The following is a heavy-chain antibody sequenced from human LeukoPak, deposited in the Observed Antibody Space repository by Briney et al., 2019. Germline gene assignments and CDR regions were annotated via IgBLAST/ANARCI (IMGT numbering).Heavy chain of an antibody. Sequence: GGSLRLSCAASGFTFSSYSMNWVRQAPGKGLEWVSSISGSSSYIYYADSVKGRFTISRDHVENSLYLQMNSLRAEDTAVYYCARDLYGDYSFDYWGQGTLVTVSS. CDR1: GFTFSSYS. V-gene: IGHV3-21*01. CDR2: ISGSSSYI. D-gene: IGHD4-17*01. CDR3: ARDLYGDYSFDY. J-gene: IGHJ4*02.